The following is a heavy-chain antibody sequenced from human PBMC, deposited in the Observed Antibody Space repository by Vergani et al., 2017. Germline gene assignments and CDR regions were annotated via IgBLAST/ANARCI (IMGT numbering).Heavy chain of an antibody. D-gene: IGHD2-15*01. V-gene: IGHV3-23*04. Sequence: EVQLVESGGGLVQPGGSLRLSCAASGFTFSSYAMSWVRQAPGKGLEWVSGISGSGGSTYYADSVKGRFTSSRDKSKNTLYLQMNSLRAEDTAVYYCAKDQRGVVGCMDVWGQGTTVTVSS. J-gene: IGHJ6*02. CDR1: GFTFSSYA. CDR3: AKDQRGVVGCMDV. CDR2: ISGSGGST.